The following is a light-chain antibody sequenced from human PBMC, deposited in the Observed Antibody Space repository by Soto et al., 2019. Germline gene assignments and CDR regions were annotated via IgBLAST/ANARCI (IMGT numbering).Light chain of an antibody. J-gene: IGKJ5*01. CDR1: QSLSGNY. CDR2: SAS. V-gene: IGKV3-20*01. Sequence: EIVLTQSPGTLSLSPGERVTLSCRASQSLSGNYLAWYQQKPGQAPRFLIYSASNRAAGIPDRFSGGGSGTDFALTINRLEPEDFAVYYCQQYGTSPITFGLGTRLEIK. CDR3: QQYGTSPIT.